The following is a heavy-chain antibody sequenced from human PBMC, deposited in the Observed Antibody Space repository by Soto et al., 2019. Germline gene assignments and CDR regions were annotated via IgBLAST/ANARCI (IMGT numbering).Heavy chain of an antibody. D-gene: IGHD2-15*01. V-gene: IGHV1-2*04. J-gene: IGHJ4*02. CDR2: INPNSGGT. CDR3: ARDPGYCSGGSCYFLVYYFDY. Sequence: ASVKVSCKASGYTFTGYYMHWVRQAPGQGLEWMGWINPNSGGTNYAQKIQGWVTMTRDTSISTAYMELSRLRSDDTAVYYCARDPGYCSGGSCYFLVYYFDYWGQGTLVTVSS. CDR1: GYTFTGYY.